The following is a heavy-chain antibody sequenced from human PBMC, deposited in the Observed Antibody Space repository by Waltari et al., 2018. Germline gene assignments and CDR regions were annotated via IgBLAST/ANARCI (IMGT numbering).Heavy chain of an antibody. CDR2: VFSTGTT. D-gene: IGHD3-22*01. V-gene: IGHV4-39*01. CDR1: GGSVTSSTYY. J-gene: IGHJ4*02. CDR3: ARQRYYNDRSGPRGWRLDY. Sequence: QPQLQESGPGLVKPSETLSLTCIVTGGSVTSSTYYWAWIRQPPGKGLEWIGSVFSTGTTYPNPSFESRVTISAGTSSDQFSLNLSSVSAADTAVYYCARQRYYNDRSGPRGWRLDYWGQGALVAVSS.